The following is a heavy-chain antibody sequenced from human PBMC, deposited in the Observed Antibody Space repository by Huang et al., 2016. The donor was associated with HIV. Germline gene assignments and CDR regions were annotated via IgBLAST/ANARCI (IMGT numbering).Heavy chain of an antibody. D-gene: IGHD5-12*01. CDR2: ISGSSGTI. CDR1: GFTFSNYA. J-gene: IGHJ4*02. V-gene: IGHV3-23*01. Sequence: EVQLWESGGTLVQPGGSLRLSCGASGFTFSNYAMSWGRQAPGKGLEWVSFISGSSGTIYYADSVKGRVTISRDNVKKTVYLQMNSLRVEDAAVYYCAKDRGDGYSGYDYDYWGQGTLVTVSS. CDR3: AKDRGDGYSGYDYDY.